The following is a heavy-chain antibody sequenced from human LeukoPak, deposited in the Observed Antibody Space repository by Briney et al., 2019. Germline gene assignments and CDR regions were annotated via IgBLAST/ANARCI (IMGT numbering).Heavy chain of an antibody. V-gene: IGHV1-2*02. J-gene: IGHJ4*02. CDR3: ARRSDYYVSGSYGLPDY. CDR2: INSNSGGT. Sequence: ASVKVSCKASGYTFTGYYMHWVRQAPGQGLEWMGWINSNSGGTNYAQKFQGRVTMTRDTSISTAYLQWSSLKASDTAMYYCARRSDYYVSGSYGLPDYWGQGTLVTVSS. D-gene: IGHD3-10*01. CDR1: GYTFTGYY.